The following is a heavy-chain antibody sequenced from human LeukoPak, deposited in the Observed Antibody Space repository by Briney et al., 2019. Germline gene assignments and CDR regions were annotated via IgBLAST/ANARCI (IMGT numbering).Heavy chain of an antibody. V-gene: IGHV3-33*06. CDR1: GFTFSSDG. CDR3: AKDALALRYFDWLPRSYFDY. CDR2: ICYDGSNK. Sequence: PGGSLRLSCAASGFTFSSDGMHWVRQAPGKGLEGVAVICYDGSNKYYADSVKGGFTISRDNSKNTLYMQTNSLRAEDTAVYYCAKDALALRYFDWLPRSYFDYWGQGTLVTVSS. J-gene: IGHJ4*02. D-gene: IGHD3-9*01.